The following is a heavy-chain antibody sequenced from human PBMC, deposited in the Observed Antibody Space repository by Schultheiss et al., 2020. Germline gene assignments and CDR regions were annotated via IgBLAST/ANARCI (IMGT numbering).Heavy chain of an antibody. J-gene: IGHJ4*02. CDR3: ARVSLLWFGELSPLDY. Sequence: GESLKISCAASGFTFSSYSMNWVRQAPGKGLEWVSSISSSSSYIYYADSVKGRFTISRDNAKNSLYLQMNSLRAEDTAVYYCARVSLLWFGELSPLDYWGQGTLVTVSS. D-gene: IGHD3-10*01. CDR1: GFTFSSYS. V-gene: IGHV3-21*04. CDR2: ISSSSSYI.